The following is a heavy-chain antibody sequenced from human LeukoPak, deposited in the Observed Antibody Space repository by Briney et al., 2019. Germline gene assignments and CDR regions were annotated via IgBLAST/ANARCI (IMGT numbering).Heavy chain of an antibody. CDR2: IYYSGST. CDR3: ARFPSYDSSPRVLDY. V-gene: IGHV4-31*03. CDR1: GGSISSGGYY. D-gene: IGHD3-22*01. J-gene: IGHJ4*02. Sequence: SSETLSLTCTVSGGSISSGGYYWSWIRQHPGKGLEWIGYIYYSGSTYYNPSLKSRVTISVDTSKNQFSLKLSSVTAADTAVYYCARFPSYDSSPRVLDYWGQGTLVTVSS.